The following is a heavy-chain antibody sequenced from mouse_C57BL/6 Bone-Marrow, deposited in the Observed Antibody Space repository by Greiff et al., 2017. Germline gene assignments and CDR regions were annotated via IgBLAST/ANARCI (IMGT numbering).Heavy chain of an antibody. CDR3: ARAYYGCSPAWFAY. D-gene: IGHD1-1*01. Sequence: VQLQQSGAELVKPGASVKLSCTASGFNIKDYYMHWVKQRTEQGLEWIGRIDPEDGETKYAQKFKGKATITADTSSNTPYLQLSSLAAEDTSVYYCARAYYGCSPAWFAYWGQGTLVTVSA. V-gene: IGHV14-2*01. J-gene: IGHJ3*01. CDR1: GFNIKDYY. CDR2: IDPEDGET.